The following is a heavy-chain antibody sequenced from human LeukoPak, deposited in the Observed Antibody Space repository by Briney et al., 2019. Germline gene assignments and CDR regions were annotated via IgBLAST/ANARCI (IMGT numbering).Heavy chain of an antibody. CDR1: GFTFGDYA. CDR2: IRGKAYGGTT. V-gene: IGHV3-49*04. J-gene: IGHJ4*02. Sequence: GGSLRLSCTTSGFTFGDYAMAWVRQTPGRGLECVGSIRGKAYGGTTEYAASVKGRFTISRDDSRSIAYLQMNSLKIEDTAVYYFTRWRVTSMLYSWGQGTLVTVSS. D-gene: IGHD2/OR15-2a*01. CDR3: TRWRVTSMLYS.